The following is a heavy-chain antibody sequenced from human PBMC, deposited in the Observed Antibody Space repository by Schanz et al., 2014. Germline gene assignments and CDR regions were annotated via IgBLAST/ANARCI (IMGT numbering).Heavy chain of an antibody. D-gene: IGHD3-9*01. CDR1: GFSFSSYT. CDR2: ISGSGGST. J-gene: IGHJ4*02. CDR3: AKHVRSLTGNDY. V-gene: IGHV3-23*04. Sequence: EVQLVESGGGLVQPGGSLRLSCAASGFSFSSYTMSWVRQAPGKGLEWVSAISGSGGSTYYADSVKGRFIISRDNSKNTLYLQVNSLRAEDTAVYYCAKHVRSLTGNDYWGQGTLVTVSS.